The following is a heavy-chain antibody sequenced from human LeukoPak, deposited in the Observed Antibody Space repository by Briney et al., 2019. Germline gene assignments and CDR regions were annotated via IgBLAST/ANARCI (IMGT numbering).Heavy chain of an antibody. D-gene: IGHD4-11*01. V-gene: IGHV4-39*02. J-gene: IGHJ4*02. CDR1: GGSISGSSYY. Sequence: SETLSLTCTVSGGSISGSSYYWGWIRQPPGKGLEWIGSIYYSGSTYYNPSLKSRVTISVDTSKNQFSLQLNSVTPEDTAVYYCARDELQYPFDYWGQGTLVTVSS. CDR2: IYYSGST. CDR3: ARDELQYPFDY.